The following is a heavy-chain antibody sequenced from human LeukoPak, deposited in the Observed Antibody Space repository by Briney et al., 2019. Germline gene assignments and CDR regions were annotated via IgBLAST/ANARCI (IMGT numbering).Heavy chain of an antibody. V-gene: IGHV3-23*01. Sequence: GGSLRLSCAASGFTFSAYAMSWVRQAPGKGLEWVSAVNGSGDTTYYADSVKGRFTISRDNSKDTLYLQMNSLRAEDTAVYFCAKDSPLTTYTSGWSSNSFDYWGQGTLVAVSS. CDR1: GFTFSAYA. CDR2: VNGSGDTT. J-gene: IGHJ4*02. D-gene: IGHD6-19*01. CDR3: AKDSPLTTYTSGWSSNSFDY.